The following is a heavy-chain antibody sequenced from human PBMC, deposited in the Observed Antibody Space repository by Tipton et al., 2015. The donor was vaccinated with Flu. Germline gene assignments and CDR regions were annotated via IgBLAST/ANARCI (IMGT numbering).Heavy chain of an antibody. V-gene: IGHV4-39*01. J-gene: IGHJ5*02. CDR3: ARREFATSPFDP. Sequence: LRLSCTVSSGSIRSTNYFCAWIRQPPGKRLEWIGNIYYTGTTYYNPSLKSRVSISKDTSKNQFSLRLTSVTAADTAVYYCARREFATSPFDPWGQGALVTVSS. D-gene: IGHD2-2*01. CDR1: SGSIRSTNYF. CDR2: IYYTGTT.